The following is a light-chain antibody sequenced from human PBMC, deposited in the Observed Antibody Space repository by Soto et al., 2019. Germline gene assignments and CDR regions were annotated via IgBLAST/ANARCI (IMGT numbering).Light chain of an antibody. CDR1: QGISNW. CDR2: DAS. Sequence: DIQMTQSPSTLSASVGDRVTITCWASQGISNWLAWYQQRPGKAPKLLIYDASNLESGVPSRFSGSGSGTEFTLTVSSLQPDDFATYYCQQYDTYPLTFGGGTKVEI. V-gene: IGKV1-5*01. CDR3: QQYDTYPLT. J-gene: IGKJ4*01.